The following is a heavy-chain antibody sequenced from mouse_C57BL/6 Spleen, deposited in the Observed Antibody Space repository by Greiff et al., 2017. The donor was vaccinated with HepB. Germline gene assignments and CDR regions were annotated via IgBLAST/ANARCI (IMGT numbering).Heavy chain of an antibody. CDR3: TRSSTGTRYFDV. CDR2: IYPGNSDT. CDR1: GYTFTSYW. J-gene: IGHJ1*03. D-gene: IGHD4-1*01. V-gene: IGHV1-5*01. Sequence: EVQLQQSGTVLARPGASVKMSCKTSGYTFTSYWMHWVKQRPGQGLEWIGAIYPGNSDTSYNQKFKGKAKLTADTSASTAYMELSSLTNEDSAVYYCTRSSTGTRYFDVWGTGTTVTVSS.